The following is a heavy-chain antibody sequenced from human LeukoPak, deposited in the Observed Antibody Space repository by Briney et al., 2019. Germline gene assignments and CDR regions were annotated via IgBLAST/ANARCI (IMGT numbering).Heavy chain of an antibody. CDR2: FDPEDGET. V-gene: IGHV1-24*01. D-gene: IGHD5-18*01. CDR3: ATSHRAELWLAAFDY. CDR1: GYTLTELS. J-gene: IGHJ4*02. Sequence: ASVKVSCKVSGYTLTELSMHWVRQAPGKGLEWMGGFDPEDGETIYAQKFQGRVTMTEDTSTDTGYMELSSLRSEDTAVYYCATSHRAELWLAAFDYWGQGILVIVSS.